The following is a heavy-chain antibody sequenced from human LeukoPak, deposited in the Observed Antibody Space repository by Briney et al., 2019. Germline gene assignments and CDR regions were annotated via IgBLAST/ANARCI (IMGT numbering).Heavy chain of an antibody. V-gene: IGHV4-59*01. J-gene: IGHJ4*02. CDR2: IHYSGST. Sequence: PSETLSLTCTVSGGSITSYYWSWVRQPPGKGLEWIGYIHYSGSTNYNPSLKSRVTISVDTSKNQFSLKLSSVTAADTAVYYCARAEDYGSGSYYHDYWGQGTLVTVSS. CDR1: GGSITSYY. D-gene: IGHD3-10*01. CDR3: ARAEDYGSGSYYHDY.